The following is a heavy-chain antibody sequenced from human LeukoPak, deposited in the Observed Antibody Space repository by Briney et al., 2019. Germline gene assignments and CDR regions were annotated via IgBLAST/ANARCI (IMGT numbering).Heavy chain of an antibody. CDR1: GFTFSSYW. J-gene: IGHJ6*03. CDR3: ARVYSSGMYGGSYYYYMDV. CDR2: IKQDGSEK. Sequence: PGGSLRLSCAASGFTFSSYWMSWVRQAPGKGLEWLAKIKQDGSEKYYVDSVKGRFTISRDNAKNTLYLQMNSLRAEDTAVYYCARVYSSGMYGGSYYYYMDVWGKGATVTVSS. V-gene: IGHV3-7*01. D-gene: IGHD6-19*01.